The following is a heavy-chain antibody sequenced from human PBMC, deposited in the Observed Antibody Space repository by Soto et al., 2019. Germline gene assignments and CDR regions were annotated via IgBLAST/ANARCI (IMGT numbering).Heavy chain of an antibody. D-gene: IGHD4-17*01. J-gene: IGHJ5*02. CDR1: GGSFSGYY. CDR3: ARDYDYGNYVVGGWFDP. CDR2: INHSGST. Sequence: QVQLQRWGAGLLKPSETLSLTCAVYGGSFSGYYWSWIRQPPGKGLEWIGEINHSGSTNYNPSLKSRVTISVDTSKNQFSLKLGSVTAADTAVYYCARDYDYGNYVVGGWFDPWGQGTLVTVSS. V-gene: IGHV4-34*01.